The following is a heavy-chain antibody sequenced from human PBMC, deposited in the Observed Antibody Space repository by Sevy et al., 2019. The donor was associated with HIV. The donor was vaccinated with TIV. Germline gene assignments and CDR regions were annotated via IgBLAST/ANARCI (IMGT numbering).Heavy chain of an antibody. Sequence: ASVKVSCKVSGYTLTELSMHWVRQASGKGIEWMGTFDPEDDEKIYAQKFQGRVTMTEDTSTDTAYMELSRLRSEDTAVYYCATTKDYYDTSGYPFDSSGQGTLVTVSS. CDR1: GYTLTELS. V-gene: IGHV1-24*01. CDR2: FDPEDDEK. J-gene: IGHJ4*02. CDR3: ATTKDYYDTSGYPFDS. D-gene: IGHD3-22*01.